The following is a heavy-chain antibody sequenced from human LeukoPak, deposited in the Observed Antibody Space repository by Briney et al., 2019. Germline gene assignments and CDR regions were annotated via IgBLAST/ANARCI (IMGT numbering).Heavy chain of an antibody. J-gene: IGHJ5*02. Sequence: QPGGSLRLSCAASGFTFSSYEMNWVRQAPGKGLEWVSYISSSGSTIYYADSVKGRFTISRDNAKNSLYLQMNSLRAEDTAVYYCARDYGGTSYGNWFDPWGQGTLVTVSS. V-gene: IGHV3-48*03. CDR3: ARDYGGTSYGNWFDP. CDR1: GFTFSSYE. CDR2: ISSSGSTI. D-gene: IGHD4-23*01.